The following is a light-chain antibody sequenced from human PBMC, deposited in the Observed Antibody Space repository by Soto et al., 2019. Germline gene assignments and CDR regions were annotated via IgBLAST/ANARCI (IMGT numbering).Light chain of an antibody. V-gene: IGKV4-1*01. Sequence: DIVMTQSPDSLAVSLGERATINCKSSQSVLYSSNNKNYLAWYQQKPGQFPKLLIYWASTRQSGVPDRFSGSGSGKDFTLTISSLQAEDVALYYCQQYYSTPRTFGQGTKVEIK. CDR2: WAS. J-gene: IGKJ1*01. CDR1: QSVLYSSNNKNY. CDR3: QQYYSTPRT.